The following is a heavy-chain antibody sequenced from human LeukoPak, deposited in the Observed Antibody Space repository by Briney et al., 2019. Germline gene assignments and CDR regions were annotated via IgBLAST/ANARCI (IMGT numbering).Heavy chain of an antibody. Sequence: GGSLRLSCAASGFTFDDYAMHWVRQAPGKGPEWVSGISWNSGSIGYADSVKGRFTISRDNAKNSLYLQMNSLRAEDTALYYCAKGGRYYVWGSYRYGWFDPWGQGTLVTVSS. V-gene: IGHV3-9*01. J-gene: IGHJ5*02. CDR1: GFTFDDYA. D-gene: IGHD3-16*02. CDR2: ISWNSGSI. CDR3: AKGGRYYVWGSYRYGWFDP.